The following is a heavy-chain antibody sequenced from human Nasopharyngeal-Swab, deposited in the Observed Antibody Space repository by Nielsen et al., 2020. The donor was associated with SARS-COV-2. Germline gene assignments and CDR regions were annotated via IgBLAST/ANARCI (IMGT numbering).Heavy chain of an antibody. CDR3: ASQIAARFDY. D-gene: IGHD6-6*01. Sequence: WIRQPPGKGLEWIGEIYHSGSTNYNPSLKSRVTISVDKSKNQFSLKLSSVTAADTAVYYCASQIAARFDYWGQGTTVTVSS. J-gene: IGHJ4*03. CDR2: IYHSGST. V-gene: IGHV4-4*02.